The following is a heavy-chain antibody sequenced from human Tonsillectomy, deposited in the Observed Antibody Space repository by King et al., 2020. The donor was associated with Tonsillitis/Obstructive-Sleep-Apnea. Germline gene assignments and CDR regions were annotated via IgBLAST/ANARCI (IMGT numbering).Heavy chain of an antibody. CDR3: TTDSRRAYVWGSYQYYFDY. CDR2: IKSKTDGGTT. CDR1: GFTFSNAW. D-gene: IGHD3-16*01. J-gene: IGHJ4*02. V-gene: IGHV3-15*01. Sequence: DVQLVESGGGLVKPGGSLRLSCAASGFTFSNAWMSWVRQAPGKGLEWVGRIKSKTDGGTTDYAAPVKGRFTISRDDSKNTLYLQMNSLKTEDTAVYYCTTDSRRAYVWGSYQYYFDYWGQGTLVTVSS.